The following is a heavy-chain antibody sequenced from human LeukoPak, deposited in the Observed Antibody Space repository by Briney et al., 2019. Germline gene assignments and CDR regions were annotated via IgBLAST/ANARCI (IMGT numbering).Heavy chain of an antibody. CDR3: ARDQGSGWYLYFQH. J-gene: IGHJ1*01. D-gene: IGHD6-19*01. Sequence: SSVKVSCKASGYSFTGYYMHWGRQAPGQGREWMGWTNPYTGGTNYARKFQGRVNMTRDTSIRTAYMELSRLRSDDTAVYYWARDQGSGWYLYFQHWGQGTLVTVSS. CDR1: GYSFTGYY. V-gene: IGHV1-2*02. CDR2: TNPYTGGT.